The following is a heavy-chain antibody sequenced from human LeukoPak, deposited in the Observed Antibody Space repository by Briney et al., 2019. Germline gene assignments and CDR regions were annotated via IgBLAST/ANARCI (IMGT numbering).Heavy chain of an antibody. V-gene: IGHV4-39*07. CDR2: IFYSGST. D-gene: IGHD3-22*01. J-gene: IGHJ6*03. Sequence: PSETLSLTCTVSGGSISTSNYYWGWIRQPPGKGLEWIGNIFYSGSTYYSPSLRSRVTISLDTSRNQFSLKLNSVTAADTAVYYCARPQTNYYDRSRYFYMDVWGKGTTVTVSS. CDR3: ARPQTNYYDRSRYFYMDV. CDR1: GGSISTSNYY.